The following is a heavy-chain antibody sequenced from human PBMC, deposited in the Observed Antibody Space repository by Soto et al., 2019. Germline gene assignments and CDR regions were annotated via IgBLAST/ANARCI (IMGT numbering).Heavy chain of an antibody. D-gene: IGHD6-13*01. V-gene: IGHV4-30-2*01. Sequence: LQLQESGSGLVKPSQTLSLTCGVSGGSINSGDYAWSWIRQPPGKGLEWMGYIYHSGSTYYNPSLKSRVTILGDRSKNQFSLKFSSVTAADTAVYYCAGIRIGAAGVGLDVCGQGTTVTVSS. CDR1: GGSINSGDYA. CDR2: IYHSGST. J-gene: IGHJ6*02. CDR3: AGIRIGAAGVGLDV.